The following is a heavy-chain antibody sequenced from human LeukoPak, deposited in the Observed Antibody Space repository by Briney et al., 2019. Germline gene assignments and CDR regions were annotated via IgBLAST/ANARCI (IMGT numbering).Heavy chain of an antibody. CDR1: GFTLSNHW. V-gene: IGHV3-74*03. Sequence: GGSLRLSCAASGFTLSNHWMHCVRQTPGKGLVWVSRISSDGSSTTYADSVKGRFTISRDNAKNTLYLQMNNLRAEDAATYYCARDQRVTGRPDIDYWGQGTLVIVSS. CDR3: ARDQRVTGRPDIDY. D-gene: IGHD6-6*01. CDR2: ISSDGSST. J-gene: IGHJ4*02.